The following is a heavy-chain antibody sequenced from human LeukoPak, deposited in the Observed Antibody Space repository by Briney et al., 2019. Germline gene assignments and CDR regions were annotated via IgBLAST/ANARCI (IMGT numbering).Heavy chain of an antibody. Sequence: ASVKVSCKASGYTFTSYGISWVRQAPGQGLEWMGWISAYNGNTNYAQKLQGRVTMTTDTSTSTAYMELRSLRSEDTAVYYCARDHDIVVVPAVDDYYYYYMDVWGKGTTVTVSS. V-gene: IGHV1-18*01. CDR3: ARDHDIVVVPAVDDYYYYYMDV. CDR1: GYTFTSYG. J-gene: IGHJ6*03. D-gene: IGHD2-2*01. CDR2: ISAYNGNT.